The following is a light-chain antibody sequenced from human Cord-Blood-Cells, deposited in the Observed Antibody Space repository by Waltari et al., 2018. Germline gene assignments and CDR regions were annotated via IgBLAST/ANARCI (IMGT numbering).Light chain of an antibody. V-gene: IGLV2-11*01. CDR3: CSYAGSYTYV. J-gene: IGLJ2*01. CDR1: SSDVGGYNY. CDR2: DVS. Sequence: QSALTQPRSVSGSPGQSVTISCTGTSSDVGGYNYVSWYQQPPGKAPKLMIYDVSKRPSGVPYRFSGSKSGNTSSLTISGLQAEDEADYYYCSYAGSYTYVFGGGTKLTVL.